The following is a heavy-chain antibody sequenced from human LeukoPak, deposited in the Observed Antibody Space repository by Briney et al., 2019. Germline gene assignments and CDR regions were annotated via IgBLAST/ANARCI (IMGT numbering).Heavy chain of an antibody. CDR1: GGSISSSSYY. J-gene: IGHJ3*02. D-gene: IGHD3-22*01. V-gene: IGHV4-39*01. CDR3: ASRTGGDYYDSSGYYSSDDAFDI. CDR2: IYYSGST. Sequence: SGPTLVKPSETLSLTCTVSGGSISSSSYYWGWIRQPPGKGLEWIGSIYYSGSTYYNPSLKSRVTISVDTSKNQFSLKLSSVTAADTAVYYCASRTGGDYYDSSGYYSSDDAFDIWGQGTMVTVSS.